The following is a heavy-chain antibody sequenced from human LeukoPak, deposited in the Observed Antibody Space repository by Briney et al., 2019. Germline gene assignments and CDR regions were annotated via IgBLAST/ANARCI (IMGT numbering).Heavy chain of an antibody. CDR3: ANRPDY. J-gene: IGHJ4*02. V-gene: IGHV3-30-3*01. CDR2: ISYDGSNK. CDR1: GFTFSSYA. Sequence: GRSLRLSCAASGFTFSSYAMHWVRQAPGKGLEWVAVISYDGSNKYYADSVKGRFTISRDNSKNTLYLQMNSLRAEDTAVYYCANRPDYWGQGTLVTVSS.